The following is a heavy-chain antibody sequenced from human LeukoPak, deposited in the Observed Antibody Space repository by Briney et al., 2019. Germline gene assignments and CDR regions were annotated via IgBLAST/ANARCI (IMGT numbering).Heavy chain of an antibody. CDR3: AKEGPEIXXXTWXFDY. CDR1: GFTFSSYA. D-gene: IGHD2/OR15-2a*01. J-gene: IGHJ4*01. CDR2: ISGSGGST. V-gene: IGHV3-23*01. Sequence: GGSLRLSCAASGFTFSSYAMSWVRQAPGKGPEWVSSISGSGGSTYYADSVKGRFTISRDNSKNTLYLQMNSLRAEDTAVSYCAKEGPEIXXXTWXFDYWGXGTLVTV.